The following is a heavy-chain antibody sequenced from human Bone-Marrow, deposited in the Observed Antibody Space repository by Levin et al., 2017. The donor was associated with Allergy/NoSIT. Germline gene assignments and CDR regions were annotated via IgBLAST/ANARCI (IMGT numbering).Heavy chain of an antibody. D-gene: IGHD3-9*01. Sequence: VASVKVSCKASGDTFGSSAFTWVRQAPGQGLEWMGGVIPIFGTPNYGQRFRGRVTITADQSTTTVYMEINSLTSGDTAIYYCARGGGTGYYPHSRYDYWGQGTLVTVSS. V-gene: IGHV1-69*13. CDR1: GDTFGSSA. CDR3: ARGGGTGYYPHSRYDY. J-gene: IGHJ4*02. CDR2: VIPIFGTP.